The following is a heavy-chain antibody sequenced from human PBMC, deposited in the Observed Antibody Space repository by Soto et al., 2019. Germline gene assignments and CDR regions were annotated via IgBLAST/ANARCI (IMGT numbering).Heavy chain of an antibody. CDR3: EKDRLGGSGWFGP. V-gene: IGHV3-33*06. D-gene: IGHD3-10*01. CDR2: IWYDGSNK. CDR1: GFTFSTYA. J-gene: IGHJ5*02. Sequence: QVQLVESGGGVVQPGRSLRLSCTTSGFTFSTYAMHWVRQAPGKGLEWVALIWYDGSNKYYADSVKGRFTISRDNSKNTLYLQMNSLRAEDTAVYYCEKDRLGGSGWFGPWGQGTLVTVSS.